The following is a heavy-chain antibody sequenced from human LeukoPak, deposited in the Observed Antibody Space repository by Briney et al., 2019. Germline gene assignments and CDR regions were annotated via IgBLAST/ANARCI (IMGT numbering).Heavy chain of an antibody. CDR2: INQDGSEK. Sequence: PGGSLRLSCAGSGFTFSSYWMSWVRQAPGKGLEWVANINQDGSEKYYVDSVKGRFTISRDNAKNSLYLQMNSLRAEDTAVYYCARDGTYYYDSSGYYSFDYWGQGTLVTVSS. D-gene: IGHD3-22*01. V-gene: IGHV3-7*01. CDR3: ARDGTYYYDSSGYYSFDY. J-gene: IGHJ4*02. CDR1: GFTFSSYW.